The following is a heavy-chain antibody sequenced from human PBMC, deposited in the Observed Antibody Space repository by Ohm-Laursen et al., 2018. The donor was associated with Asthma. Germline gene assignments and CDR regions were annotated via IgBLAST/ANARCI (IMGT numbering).Heavy chain of an antibody. Sequence: ASVKVSCKLSGYTFTGYYMHWVRQAPGQGLEWMGRINPNSGGTNYAQKFQGRVTMTRDTSISTAYMELSRLRSDDTAVYYCAREPDDYYYYGMDVWGQGTTVTVSS. J-gene: IGHJ6*02. V-gene: IGHV1-2*06. CDR2: INPNSGGT. CDR3: AREPDDYYYYGMDV. D-gene: IGHD2-2*01. CDR1: GYTFTGYY.